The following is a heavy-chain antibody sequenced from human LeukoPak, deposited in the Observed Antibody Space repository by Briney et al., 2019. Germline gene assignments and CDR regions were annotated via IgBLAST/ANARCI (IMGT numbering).Heavy chain of an antibody. J-gene: IGHJ4*02. D-gene: IGHD6-19*01. CDR2: IYYSGST. V-gene: IGHV4-59*01. CDR1: GGSISSYY. CDR3: ARGPVAVNFDY. Sequence: PSETLSLTCTVSGGSISSYYWSWIRQPPGKGLEWIGYIYYSGSTNYNPSLKSRVTISVDTSKNQFSLKLSSVTAADTAVYYCARGPVAVNFDYWGQGTLVTVSS.